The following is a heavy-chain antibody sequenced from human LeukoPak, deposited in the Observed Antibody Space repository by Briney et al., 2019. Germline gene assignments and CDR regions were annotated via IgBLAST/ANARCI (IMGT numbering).Heavy chain of an antibody. D-gene: IGHD3-22*01. CDR2: IYYSGST. J-gene: IGHJ4*02. Sequence: KPSETLSLTCTVSGGSISSYYWSWLRQPPGKGLKWIGYIYYSGSTNYNPSLKSRVTISVDTSKNQFSLKLSSVTAADTAVYYCASYYYDSSGYPAYFDYWGQGTLVTVSS. V-gene: IGHV4-59*01. CDR3: ASYYYDSSGYPAYFDY. CDR1: GGSISSYY.